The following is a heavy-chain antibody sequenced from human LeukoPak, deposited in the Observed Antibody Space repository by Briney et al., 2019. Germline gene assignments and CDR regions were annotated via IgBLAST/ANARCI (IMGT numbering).Heavy chain of an antibody. V-gene: IGHV4-30-4*01. Sequence: SETLSLTCTVSGGSISNGDYYWSWIRQPPGKGLEWIGYIYYSGSTYYNPSLKSRVTISVDTSKNQFSLKLSSVTAADTAVYYCARYGGNSPFDYWGQGTLVTVSS. CDR3: ARYGGNSPFDY. CDR2: IYYSGST. D-gene: IGHD4-23*01. J-gene: IGHJ4*02. CDR1: GGSISNGDYY.